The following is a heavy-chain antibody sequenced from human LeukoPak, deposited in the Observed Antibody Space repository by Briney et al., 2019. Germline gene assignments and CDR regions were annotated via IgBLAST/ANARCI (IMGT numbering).Heavy chain of an antibody. Sequence: SEAPSLTCAVYGGSFSGYYWSWIRQPPGKGLEWIGEINHSGSTNYNPSLKSRVTISVDTSKNQFSLKLSSVTAADTAVYYCARVGVVATYHWGQGTLVTVSS. D-gene: IGHD5-12*01. CDR2: INHSGST. V-gene: IGHV4-34*01. CDR3: ARVGVVATYH. J-gene: IGHJ4*02. CDR1: GGSFSGYY.